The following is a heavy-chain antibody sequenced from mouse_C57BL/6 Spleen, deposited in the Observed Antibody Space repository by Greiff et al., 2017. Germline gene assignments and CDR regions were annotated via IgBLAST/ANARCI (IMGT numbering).Heavy chain of an antibody. CDR2: ISDGGSYT. V-gene: IGHV5-4*01. J-gene: IGHJ2*01. Sequence: EVQRVESGGGLVKPGGSLKLSCAASGFTFSSYAMSWVRQTPEKRLVWVATISDGGSYTYYPDNVNGRFPISRDNAKNNLYLQMSHLKSEDTAMYYCAREATVVAYYFDYWGQGTTLTVSS. CDR3: AREATVVAYYFDY. CDR1: GFTFSSYA. D-gene: IGHD1-1*01.